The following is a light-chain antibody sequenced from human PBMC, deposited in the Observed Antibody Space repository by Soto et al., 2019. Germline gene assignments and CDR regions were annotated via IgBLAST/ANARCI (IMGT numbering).Light chain of an antibody. J-gene: IGLJ1*01. V-gene: IGLV1-40*01. CDR1: SSNIGAGYD. Sequence: QSALTQPPSVSGAPGQKITISCTGSSSNIGAGYDVHWYQQVPGAGPKLLIYGNNNRPSGLSNRFSGSKSGNTASLTISGLQTEDEADYYCCSYTSSHTRVFGTGTKLTVL. CDR3: CSYTSSHTRV. CDR2: GNN.